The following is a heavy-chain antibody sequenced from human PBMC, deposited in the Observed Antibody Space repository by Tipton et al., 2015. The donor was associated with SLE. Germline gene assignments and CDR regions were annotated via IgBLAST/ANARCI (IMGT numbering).Heavy chain of an antibody. CDR1: GGSVSSSSKY. J-gene: IGHJ4*02. Sequence: LRLSCTVSGGSVSSSSKYWAWIRQPPGKGLEWIGGIYYTGTTTYYNSFLKSRVTMSVDTSKNQFSLRLTSVIAADTAVYYCARDRTPYYSNFYFDFWGQGSLVIVSA. V-gene: IGHV4-39*07. D-gene: IGHD4-11*01. CDR3: ARDRTPYYSNFYFDF. CDR2: IYYTGTTT.